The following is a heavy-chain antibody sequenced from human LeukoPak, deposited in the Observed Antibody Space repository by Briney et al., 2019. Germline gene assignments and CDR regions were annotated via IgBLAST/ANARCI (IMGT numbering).Heavy chain of an antibody. CDR1: GFTFSSYA. J-gene: IGHJ4*02. Sequence: GSLRFSCAASGFTFSSYAMHWVRQAPGKGLEWVAVISYDGSNKYYADSVKGQFTISRDNAKNSLYLQMNSLRAEDTALYYCAKDRYYDSSGVSTFDYWGQGTLVTVSS. D-gene: IGHD3-22*01. CDR2: ISYDGSNK. V-gene: IGHV3-30-3*01. CDR3: AKDRYYDSSGVSTFDY.